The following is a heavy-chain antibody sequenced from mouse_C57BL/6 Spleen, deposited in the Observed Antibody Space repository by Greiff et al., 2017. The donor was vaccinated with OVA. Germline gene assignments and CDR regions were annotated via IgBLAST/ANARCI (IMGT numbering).Heavy chain of an antibody. Sequence: EVKLVESGPGLVKPSQSLSLTCSVTGYSITSGYYWNWIRQFPGNKLEWMGYISYDGSNNYNPSLKNRISITRDTSKNQFFLKLNSVTTEDTATYYCARDNYDYAYAMDYWGQGTSVTVSS. CDR1: GYSITSGYY. V-gene: IGHV3-6*01. CDR2: ISYDGSN. J-gene: IGHJ4*01. D-gene: IGHD2-4*01. CDR3: ARDNYDYAYAMDY.